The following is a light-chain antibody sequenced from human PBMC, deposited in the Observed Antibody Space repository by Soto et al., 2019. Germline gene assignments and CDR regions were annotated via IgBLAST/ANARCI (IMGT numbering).Light chain of an antibody. CDR2: GAS. CDR3: QQFGSPPIT. Sequence: TVLTQSPGTLSLSPGERATLSCRASQSVSSSYLAWYQQKPGQAPRLLIYGASSRATGIPDRFSGSGSGRDFTPTISRVEPEDFAIYYCQQFGSPPITFGQGTRLEIK. J-gene: IGKJ5*01. V-gene: IGKV3-20*01. CDR1: QSVSSSY.